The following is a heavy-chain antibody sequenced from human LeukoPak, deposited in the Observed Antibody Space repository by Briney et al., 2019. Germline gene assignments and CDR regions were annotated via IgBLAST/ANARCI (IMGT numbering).Heavy chain of an antibody. J-gene: IGHJ4*02. V-gene: IGHV4-39*07. CDR1: GGSISSSSYY. Sequence: SETLSLTCTVSGGSISSSSYYWGWIRQPPGKGLEWIGSIYYSGSTYYNPSLKSRVTISVDTSKNQFSLKLSSVTAADTAVYYCASYDSYSSSWHYFDYWGQGTLVTVSS. CDR3: ASYDSYSSSWHYFDY. CDR2: IYYSGST. D-gene: IGHD6-13*01.